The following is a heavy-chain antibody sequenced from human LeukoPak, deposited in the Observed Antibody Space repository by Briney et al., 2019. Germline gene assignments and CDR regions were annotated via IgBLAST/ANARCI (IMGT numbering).Heavy chain of an antibody. CDR3: ARDPRPYYDILTGSNWFDP. V-gene: IGHV1-69*04. CDR2: IIPILGIA. D-gene: IGHD3-9*01. J-gene: IGHJ5*02. Sequence: GASVKVSYKASGGTFSSYAISWVRQAPGQGLEWMGRIIPILGIANYAQKFQGRVTITADKSTSTAYMELSSLRSEDTAVYYCARDPRPYYDILTGSNWFDPWGQGTLVTVSS. CDR1: GGTFSSYA.